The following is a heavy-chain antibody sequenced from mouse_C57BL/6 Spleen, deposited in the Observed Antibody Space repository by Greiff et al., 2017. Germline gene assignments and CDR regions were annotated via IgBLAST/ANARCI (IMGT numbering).Heavy chain of an antibody. D-gene: IGHD2-5*01. V-gene: IGHV14-1*01. Sequence: EVQLQQSGAELVRPGASVKLSCTASGFNIKDYYMHWVKQRPEQGLEWIGRIDPEDGDTEYAPKFQGKATMTADTSSNTAYLQLSSLTSEDTAVYYCTIPYSNYLYYFDYWGQGTTLTVSS. CDR3: TIPYSNYLYYFDY. CDR2: IDPEDGDT. CDR1: GFNIKDYY. J-gene: IGHJ2*01.